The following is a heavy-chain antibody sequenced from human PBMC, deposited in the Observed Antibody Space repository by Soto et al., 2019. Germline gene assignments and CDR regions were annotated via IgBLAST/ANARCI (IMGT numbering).Heavy chain of an antibody. CDR1: GFTFSSYA. CDR2: ISGGGGGA. V-gene: IGHV3-23*01. CDR3: AKGYCSTSSCSRGYFDY. D-gene: IGHD2-2*01. Sequence: GGSLRLSCAASGFTFSSYAMHWVRQAPGKGLEWVSGISGGGGGAYYADSVKGRFTISRDNSMNTLYLQMDSLRAEDTAVYYCAKGYCSTSSCSRGYFDYWGQEILVTVSS. J-gene: IGHJ4*02.